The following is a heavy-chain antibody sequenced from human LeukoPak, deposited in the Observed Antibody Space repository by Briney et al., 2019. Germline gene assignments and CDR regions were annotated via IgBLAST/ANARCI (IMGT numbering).Heavy chain of an antibody. Sequence: SETLSLTCTVSGGSISSGGCYWIWIRQHPGKGLEWIGYVYYSGSTYYNPSLKGRVTISVDTSKNQFSLKLSSVTAADTAVYYCARTGIVVVPAAQTSYFDYWGQGTLVTVSS. CDR1: GGSISSGGCY. V-gene: IGHV4-31*03. D-gene: IGHD2-2*01. J-gene: IGHJ4*02. CDR3: ARTGIVVVPAAQTSYFDY. CDR2: VYYSGST.